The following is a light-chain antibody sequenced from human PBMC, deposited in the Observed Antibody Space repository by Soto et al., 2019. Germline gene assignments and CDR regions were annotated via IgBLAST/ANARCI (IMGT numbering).Light chain of an antibody. CDR1: QSISSY. Sequence: DIQMTQSPSSLSASVGDRVTITCRASQSISSYLNWYQQKPGKAPKLLIYAASTLQTGVPSRFSGSGSGTDFTLTISSLQPEDFATYYCQQSYITPPITFGQGTRLEMK. J-gene: IGKJ5*01. CDR3: QQSYITPPIT. CDR2: AAS. V-gene: IGKV1-39*01.